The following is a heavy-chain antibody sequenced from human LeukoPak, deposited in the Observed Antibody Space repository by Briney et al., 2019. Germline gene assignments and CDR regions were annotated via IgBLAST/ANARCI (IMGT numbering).Heavy chain of an antibody. CDR1: GFTFSSYE. D-gene: IGHD3-10*01. CDR3: AKQYTDYGSGSYSDYFDY. J-gene: IGHJ4*02. CDR2: ISSSGSTI. Sequence: GGSLRLSCAASGFTFSSYEMNWVRQAPGKGLEWVSYISSSGSTIYYADSVKGRFTISRDNAKNSLYLQMNSLRAEDTAVYYCAKQYTDYGSGSYSDYFDYWGQGTLVTVSS. V-gene: IGHV3-48*03.